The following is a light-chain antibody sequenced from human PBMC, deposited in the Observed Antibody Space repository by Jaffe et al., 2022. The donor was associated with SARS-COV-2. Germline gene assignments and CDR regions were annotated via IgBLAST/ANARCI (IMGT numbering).Light chain of an antibody. V-gene: IGKV1-33*01. J-gene: IGKJ4*01. CDR1: QDIRKY. CDR3: QQYDSLPLT. Sequence: DIQMTQSPSSLSASVGDRVTITCQASQDIRKYLNWYQQKPGKAPKLLIYDASNLETGVPSRISGSGSGTDFTFTISSLQPEDFATYYCQQYDSLPLTFGGGTKVEIK. CDR2: DAS.